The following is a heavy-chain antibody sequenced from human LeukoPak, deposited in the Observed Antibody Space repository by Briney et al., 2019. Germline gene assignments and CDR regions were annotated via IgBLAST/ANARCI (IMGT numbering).Heavy chain of an antibody. CDR1: GYTFTSYV. J-gene: IGHJ4*02. CDR3: ARGSSSSEIDY. D-gene: IGHD6-6*01. Sequence: ASGKVSCKAFGYTFTSYVINGARQATGQGLEWMGWMNPNSGNTGYAQKFQGRVTMTRNTSISTAYMELSSLRSEDTAVYYCARGSSSSEIDYWGQGTLVAVSS. CDR2: MNPNSGNT. V-gene: IGHV1-8*01.